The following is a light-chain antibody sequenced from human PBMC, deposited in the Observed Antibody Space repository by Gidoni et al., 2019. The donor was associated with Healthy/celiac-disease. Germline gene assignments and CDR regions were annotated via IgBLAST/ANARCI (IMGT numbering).Light chain of an antibody. CDR1: QSISSY. Sequence: EIQMAQSQSSLSASVGDRVTITCRASQSISSYLNCYQQKPGKAPKLLIYAASSLKSGVPSRFSGSGSGTDFTLTISSLQPEDLATYYCQQSYSTQWTFGQGTKVEIK. CDR3: QQSYSTQWT. V-gene: IGKV1-39*01. J-gene: IGKJ1*01. CDR2: AAS.